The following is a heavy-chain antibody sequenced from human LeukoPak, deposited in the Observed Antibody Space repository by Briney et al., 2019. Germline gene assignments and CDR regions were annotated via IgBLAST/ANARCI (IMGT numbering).Heavy chain of an antibody. CDR1: DGSISSYY. V-gene: IGHV4-59*01. Sequence: SETLSLTCTVSDGSISSYYWSWIRQPPGKGLEWIGQSYFSGSTNYDPSLKSRVTISVDTSKNQFSLKLSSVTAADTAVYYCAKADKDWFDPWGQGTLVTVSS. CDR2: SYFSGST. J-gene: IGHJ5*02. CDR3: AKADKDWFDP.